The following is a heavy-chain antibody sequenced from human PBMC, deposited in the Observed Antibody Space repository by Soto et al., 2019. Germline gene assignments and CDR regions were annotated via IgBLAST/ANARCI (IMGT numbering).Heavy chain of an antibody. V-gene: IGHV3-30*18. Sequence: GGSLRLSCAASGFTFSSYGMHWVRQAPGKGLEWVAVISYDGSNKYYADSVKGRFTISRDNSKNTLYLQMNSLRAEDTAVYYCAKVGGYYDSSGYPLDYWGQGTLVTVSS. J-gene: IGHJ4*02. CDR3: AKVGGYYDSSGYPLDY. CDR2: ISYDGSNK. CDR1: GFTFSSYG. D-gene: IGHD3-22*01.